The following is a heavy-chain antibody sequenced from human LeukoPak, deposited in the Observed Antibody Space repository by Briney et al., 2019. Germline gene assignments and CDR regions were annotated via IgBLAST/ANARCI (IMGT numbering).Heavy chain of an antibody. CDR1: GYTFTGYY. J-gene: IGHJ4*01. D-gene: IGHD2-15*01. CDR2: INPNSGGT. V-gene: IGHV1-2*02. CDR3: ARDGGYCSGGSCYTLDY. Sequence: ASVKVSCKASGYTFTGYYMHWVRQAPGQGLEWMGWINPNSGGTNYAQKFQGRVTMTRDTSISTAYMELSRLRSDDTAVYYCARDGGYCSGGSCYTLDYWGQGTLVTVSS.